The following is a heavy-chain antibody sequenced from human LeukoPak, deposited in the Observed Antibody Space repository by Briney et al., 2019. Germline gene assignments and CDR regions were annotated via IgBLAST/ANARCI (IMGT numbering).Heavy chain of an antibody. CDR3: AREVTTSREVTTFDN. D-gene: IGHD4-17*01. CDR2: IGYDGRNK. J-gene: IGHJ4*02. Sequence: GGSLRLSCAASGFAFSSYGMHWVRQAPGKGLEWVAVIGYDGRNKYYLDSVKGRFTISRDNSKNTLYLQMNSLRAEDTAVYFCAREVTTSREVTTFDNWGQGTLVTVSS. CDR1: GFAFSSYG. V-gene: IGHV3-33*01.